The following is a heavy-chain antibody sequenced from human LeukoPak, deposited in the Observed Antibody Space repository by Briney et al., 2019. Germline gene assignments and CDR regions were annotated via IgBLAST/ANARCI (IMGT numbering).Heavy chain of an antibody. CDR3: ARGGYRIAAALSCDY. CDR1: GYTFTSYA. J-gene: IGHJ4*02. CDR2: INAGNGNT. V-gene: IGHV1-3*01. Sequence: ASVKVSCKASGYTFTSYAMHWVRQAPGQRLEWMGWINAGNGNTKYSQKFQGRVTITRDTSASTGYMELSSLRSEDTAVYYCARGGYRIAAALSCDYWGQGTLVTVSS. D-gene: IGHD6-13*01.